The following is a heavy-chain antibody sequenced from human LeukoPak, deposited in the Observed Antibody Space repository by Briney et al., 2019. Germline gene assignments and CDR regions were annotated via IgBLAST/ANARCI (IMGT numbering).Heavy chain of an antibody. V-gene: IGHV4-34*01. CDR1: GGSFSGYN. J-gene: IGHJ4*02. Sequence: SETLSLTCAVYGGSFSGYNWSWIRQPPGKGLEWIGEINHSGSTNYNQSLKSRVTISVDTSKDQFSLKLSSVTAADTAVYYCARGSSGYGSFDYWGQGTLVTVSS. CDR2: INHSGST. CDR3: ARGSSGYGSFDY. D-gene: IGHD4-17*01.